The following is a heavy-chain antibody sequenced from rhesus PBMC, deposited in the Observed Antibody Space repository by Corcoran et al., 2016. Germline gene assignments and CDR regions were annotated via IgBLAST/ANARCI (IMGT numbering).Heavy chain of an antibody. J-gene: IGHJ4*01. V-gene: IGHV4S11*01. CDR1: GGSISSSY. D-gene: IGHD3-28*01. Sequence: QVQLQESGPGLVKPSETLSLTCAVSGGSISSSYWSWIRQAPGKGLEWIGRIDSSGSTYYNPSLKSRVTLSVDTSKNQFSLKLSSVTAADTAVYYCANSYGSGYKKGDYWGQGVLVTVSS. CDR2: IDSSGST. CDR3: ANSYGSGYKKGDY.